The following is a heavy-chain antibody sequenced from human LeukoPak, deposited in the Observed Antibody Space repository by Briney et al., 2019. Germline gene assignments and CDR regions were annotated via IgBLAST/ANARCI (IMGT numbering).Heavy chain of an antibody. CDR3: ARDVAGIAAAGASPPEDWYFDL. CDR2: ISSSSSYI. V-gene: IGHV3-21*01. J-gene: IGHJ2*01. Sequence: GGSLRLSCAASTFTFSSYSMNWVRQAPGKGLEWVSSISSSSSYIYYADSVKGRFTISRDNAKNSLYLQMNSLRAEDTAVYYCARDVAGIAAAGASPPEDWYFDLWGRGTLVTVSS. D-gene: IGHD6-13*01. CDR1: TFTFSSYS.